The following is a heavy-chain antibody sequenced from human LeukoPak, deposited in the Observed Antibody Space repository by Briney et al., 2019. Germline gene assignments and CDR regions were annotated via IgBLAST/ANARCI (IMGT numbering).Heavy chain of an antibody. V-gene: IGHV4-61*02. CDR1: GGSISSGSYY. CDR2: IYTSGST. Sequence: PSETLSLTCTVSGGSISSGSYYWSWIRPPAGKGLEWIGRIYTSGSTNYNPSLKSRVTISVDTSKNQFSLKLSSVTAADTAVHYCARGDSSGWYHFDYWGQGTLVTVSS. J-gene: IGHJ4*02. CDR3: ARGDSSGWYHFDY. D-gene: IGHD6-19*01.